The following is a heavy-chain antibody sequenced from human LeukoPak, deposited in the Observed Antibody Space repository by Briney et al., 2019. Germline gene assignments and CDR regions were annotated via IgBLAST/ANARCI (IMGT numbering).Heavy chain of an antibody. V-gene: IGHV1-69*05. CDR3: ARGDSGYDYGFDN. J-gene: IGHJ4*02. Sequence: SVKVSCEASGGTFSSHAISWVRQAPGQGLEWVGGIIPIFGTTNYAQKFQGRVTITTDESTSTGYMELRSLRSDDTAVYYCARGDSGYDYGFDNWGQGTLATVSS. CDR2: IIPIFGTT. D-gene: IGHD5-12*01. CDR1: GGTFSSHA.